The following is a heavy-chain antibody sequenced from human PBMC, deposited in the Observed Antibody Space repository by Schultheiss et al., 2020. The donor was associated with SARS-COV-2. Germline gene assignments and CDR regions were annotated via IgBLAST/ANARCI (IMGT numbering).Heavy chain of an antibody. D-gene: IGHD3-22*01. Sequence: SETLSLTCTVSGGSISSGDYYWSWIRQPPGKGLEWIGYIYYSGSTNYNPSLKSRVTISVDTSKNQFSLKLSSVTAADTAVYYCARDPIGDSSGYLNAFDIWGQGTMVTVSS. CDR3: ARDPIGDSSGYLNAFDI. CDR2: IYYSGST. V-gene: IGHV4-30-4*01. CDR1: GGSISSGDYY. J-gene: IGHJ3*02.